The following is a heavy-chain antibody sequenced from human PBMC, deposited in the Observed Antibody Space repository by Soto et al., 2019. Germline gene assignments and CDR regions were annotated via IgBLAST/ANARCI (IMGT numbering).Heavy chain of an antibody. CDR1: GGSISSSNW. V-gene: IGHV4-4*02. D-gene: IGHD3-10*01. Sequence: PSETLSLTCAVSGGSISSSNWWSWVRQPPGKGLEWIGEIYHSGSTNYNPSLKSRVTISVDKSKNQFSLKLSSVTAADTAVYYCARAITMVRGVRAYGMDVWGQGTTVTVSS. CDR3: ARAITMVRGVRAYGMDV. CDR2: IYHSGST. J-gene: IGHJ6*02.